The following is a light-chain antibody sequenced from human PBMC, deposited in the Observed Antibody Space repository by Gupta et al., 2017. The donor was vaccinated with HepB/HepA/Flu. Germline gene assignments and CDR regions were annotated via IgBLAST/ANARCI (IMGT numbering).Light chain of an antibody. CDR2: DAS. V-gene: IGKV1-33*01. J-gene: IGKJ3*01. Sequence: DIQMTQSPSSLSASVGDRVTITCQASQDISNYLNWYQQKPGKAPKLLIYDASNLETGDPSRFSGSGSATDFTFTIISRQPEDIATYYCQQYDNHRFTFGHGTKVDIK. CDR3: QQYDNHRFT. CDR1: QDISNY.